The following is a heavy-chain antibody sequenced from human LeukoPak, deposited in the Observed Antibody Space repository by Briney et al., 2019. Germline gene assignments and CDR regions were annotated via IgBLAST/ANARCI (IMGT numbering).Heavy chain of an antibody. J-gene: IGHJ4*02. CDR3: ARDRYSGYPIDYFDY. CDR2: INPNSGGT. Sequence: WASVKVSCKASGYTFTGYYMHWVRQAPGQGLEWMGWINPNSGGTNYAQKFQGRVTMTRDTSISTAYMELSRLRSDDTAVYYCARDRYSGYPIDYFDYWGQGTLVTVSS. V-gene: IGHV1-2*02. CDR1: GYTFTGYY. D-gene: IGHD5-12*01.